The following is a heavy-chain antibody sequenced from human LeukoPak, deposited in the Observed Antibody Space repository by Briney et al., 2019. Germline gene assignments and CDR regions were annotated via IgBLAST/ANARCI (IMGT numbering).Heavy chain of an antibody. J-gene: IGHJ5*02. CDR2: IHYSGST. D-gene: IGHD3-22*01. CDR3: ARDGAGSADSSGYYGWFDP. V-gene: IGHV4-59*12. CDR1: GGSINSYY. Sequence: SETLSLTCTVSGGSINSYYWSWIRQPPGRGLEWIGSIHYSGSTSYNPSLRSRVTISVDKSKNQFSLKLSSVTAADTAVYYCARDGAGSADSSGYYGWFDPWGQGTLVTVSS.